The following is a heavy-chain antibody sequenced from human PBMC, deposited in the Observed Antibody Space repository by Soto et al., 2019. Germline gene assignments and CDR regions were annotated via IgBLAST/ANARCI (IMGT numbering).Heavy chain of an antibody. Sequence: QVQLQQWGAGLLKPSETLSLTCAVYGGSFSGYYWSWIRQPPGKWLEWIGEINHSGSTNYNPSLKSRVTISVDTSKNQFSLKLSSVTAADTAVYYCARDPGGYAPVDYWGQGTLVTVSS. CDR3: ARDPGGYAPVDY. V-gene: IGHV4-34*01. CDR2: INHSGST. J-gene: IGHJ4*02. D-gene: IGHD6-19*01. CDR1: GGSFSGYY.